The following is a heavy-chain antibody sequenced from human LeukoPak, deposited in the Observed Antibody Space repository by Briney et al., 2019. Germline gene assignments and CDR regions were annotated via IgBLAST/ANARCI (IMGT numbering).Heavy chain of an antibody. V-gene: IGHV1-3*01. CDR1: GYTFTSYA. D-gene: IGHD6-19*01. CDR3: VRDGTYSSGWSHFDY. J-gene: IGHJ4*02. CDR2: INAGNGNT. Sequence: ASVKVSCKASGYTFTSYAMHWVRQAPGQRLEWMGWINAGNGNTKYSQKFQGRVTITRDTSASTAYMELSSLRSEDTAVYYCVRDGTYSSGWSHFDYWGQGTLVTVSS.